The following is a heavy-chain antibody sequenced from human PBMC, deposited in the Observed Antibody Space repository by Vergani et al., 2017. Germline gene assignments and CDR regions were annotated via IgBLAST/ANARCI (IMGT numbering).Heavy chain of an antibody. CDR3: ASQTYYYDSVWFDP. V-gene: IGHV1-69*15. J-gene: IGHJ5*02. Sequence: VSCKASGGTFSSYAISWVRQAPGQGLEWMGRIIPIFGTANYAQKFQGRVTITADESTSTAYMELSSLRSEDTAVYYCASQTYYYDSVWFDPWGQGTLVTVSS. CDR2: IIPIFGTA. D-gene: IGHD3-22*01. CDR1: GGTFSSYA.